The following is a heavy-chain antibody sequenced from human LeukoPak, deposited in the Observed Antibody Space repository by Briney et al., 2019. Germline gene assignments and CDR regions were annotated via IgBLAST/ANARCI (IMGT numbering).Heavy chain of an antibody. Sequence: GGSLRLSCAASGFTVSSNYMSWVRQAPGKGLEWVSVIYSGGSTYYADSVKGRFTISRDNSKNTLYLQMNSLRAEDTAVYYCARGSSSAKQWLVPPFDYWGQGTLVTVSS. J-gene: IGHJ4*02. V-gene: IGHV3-53*01. CDR3: ARGSSSAKQWLVPPFDY. CDR2: IYSGGST. D-gene: IGHD6-19*01. CDR1: GFTVSSNY.